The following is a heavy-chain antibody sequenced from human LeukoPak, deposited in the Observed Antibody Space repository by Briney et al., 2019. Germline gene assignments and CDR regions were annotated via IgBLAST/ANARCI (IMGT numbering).Heavy chain of an antibody. CDR1: GGSVSTGSYY. CDR2: IHTSGTM. D-gene: IGHD3-22*01. V-gene: IGHV4-61*09. Sequence: SETLSLTCTVPGGSVSTGSYYWSWIRQPAGRGLEWIGHIHTSGTMNYNASLKSRVRISVETSKNQFSLRLSSVTAADTAVYFCARGILRDYYDSSGFYHRGGVGYWGQGTLVTVSS. CDR3: ARGILRDYYDSSGFYHRGGVGY. J-gene: IGHJ4*02.